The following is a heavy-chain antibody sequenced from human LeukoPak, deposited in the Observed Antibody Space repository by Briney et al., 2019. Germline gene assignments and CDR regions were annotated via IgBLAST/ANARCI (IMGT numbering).Heavy chain of an antibody. D-gene: IGHD6-19*01. J-gene: IGHJ4*02. CDR2: ISWNSGSM. CDR3: AKGRQWLVPIYFDY. V-gene: IGHV3-9*01. Sequence: GRSLRLSCAASGFTFDDYAMHWVRQAPGKGLEWVSGISWNSGSMGYADSVKGRFTISRDNAKNSLYLQMNSLRAEDTALYYCAKGRQWLVPIYFDYWGQGTLVTVSS. CDR1: GFTFDDYA.